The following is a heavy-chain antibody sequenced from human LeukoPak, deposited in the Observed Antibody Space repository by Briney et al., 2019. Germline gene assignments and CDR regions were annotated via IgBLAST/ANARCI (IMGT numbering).Heavy chain of an antibody. CDR3: ARVSMCYDSSGYQYYYYYYMDV. V-gene: IGHV4-4*07. Sequence: SETLSLTCTVSGGFISSYYWSWIRQPAGKGLEWIGRIYTGGSTNYNPSLKSRVTMSVDASKNQFSLKLSSVTAADTAVYYCARVSMCYDSSGYQYYYYYYMDVWGKGTTVTVSS. CDR1: GGFISSYY. CDR2: IYTGGST. D-gene: IGHD3-22*01. J-gene: IGHJ6*03.